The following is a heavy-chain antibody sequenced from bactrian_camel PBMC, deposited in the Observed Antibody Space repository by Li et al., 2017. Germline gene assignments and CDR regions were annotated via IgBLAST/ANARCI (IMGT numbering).Heavy chain of an antibody. J-gene: IGHJ4*01. CDR2: ISSPCLRK. V-gene: IGHV3S1*01. D-gene: IGHD6*01. CDR1: GDTYSSNC. Sequence: HVQLVESGGGSVQAGGSLRLSCAASGDTYSSNCMGWFRQAPGKGLEWVSGISSPCLRKYYADSVKGRFTISRDNAKNTLYLQLNSLKTEDTAVYYCAPAGRSYVDIKCRARLGQGTQVTVS.